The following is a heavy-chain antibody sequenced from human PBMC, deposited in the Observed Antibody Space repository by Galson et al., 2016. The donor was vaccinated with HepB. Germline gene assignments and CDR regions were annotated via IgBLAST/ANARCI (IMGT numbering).Heavy chain of an antibody. CDR3: AKRGESSVGGKTVGFWDF. CDR1: GFTFSSYA. J-gene: IGHJ4*02. Sequence: SLRLSCAASGFTFSSYAMRWVRQAPGKGLEWVSSISGSGGTTDYADSVKGHFTISRDNSKNTLYLQMDSLRDEDTALYYCAKRGESSVGGKTVGFWDFWGQGTLVTVSS. V-gene: IGHV3-23*01. CDR2: ISGSGGTT. D-gene: IGHD1-26*01.